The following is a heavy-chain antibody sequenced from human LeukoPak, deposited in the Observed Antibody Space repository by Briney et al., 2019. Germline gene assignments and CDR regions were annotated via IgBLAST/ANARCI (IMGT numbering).Heavy chain of an antibody. CDR1: GYTFTSYY. CDR2: INPSGGST. V-gene: IGHV1-46*01. CDR3: ARENSPAGGSYYYYYGMDV. J-gene: IGHJ6*02. Sequence: ASVTVSCTASGYTFTSYYMHWVRQAPGQGLEWMGIINPSGGSTSYAQKFQGRVTMTRDTSTSTVYMELSSLRSEDTAVYYCARENSPAGGSYYYYYGMDVWGQGTTVTVSS. D-gene: IGHD1-26*01.